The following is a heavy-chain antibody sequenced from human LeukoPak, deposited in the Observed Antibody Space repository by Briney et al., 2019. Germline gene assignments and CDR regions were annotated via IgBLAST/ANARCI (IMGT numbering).Heavy chain of an antibody. Sequence: GASVKVSCKASGGTFSRYAISWVRQAPGQGLEWMGGIIPIFGTANYAQKFQGRVTITADESTSTAYMELSSLRSEDTAVYYCARQHFLVRGARGGVWFDPWGQGTLVTVSS. CDR1: GGTFSRYA. V-gene: IGHV1-69*13. D-gene: IGHD3-10*01. J-gene: IGHJ5*02. CDR2: IIPIFGTA. CDR3: ARQHFLVRGARGGVWFDP.